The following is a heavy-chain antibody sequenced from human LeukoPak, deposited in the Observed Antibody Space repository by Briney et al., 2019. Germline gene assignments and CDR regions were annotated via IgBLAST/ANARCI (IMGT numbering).Heavy chain of an antibody. CDR1: GFTVSSNY. V-gene: IGHV3-66*01. J-gene: IGHJ4*02. CDR2: IYSGGST. CDR3: ARESPYARLRHFDY. D-gene: IGHD4-17*01. Sequence: GGSLRLSCAASGFTVSSNYMSWVRQAPGKGLEWGSVIYSGGSTYYADSVKGGFTISRDNSKNTLYLQMNSLRAEDTAVYYCARESPYARLRHFDYWGQGTLVTVSS.